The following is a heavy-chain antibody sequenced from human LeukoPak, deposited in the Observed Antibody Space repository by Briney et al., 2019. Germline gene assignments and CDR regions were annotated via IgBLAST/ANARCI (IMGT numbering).Heavy chain of an antibody. Sequence: GGSLRLSCAASGFTFSRYWMHWVRQAPGKGLVWVSRINNEGSITHYAESVKGRFTISRDNAKNTLYLQMNSLRAEDTAVYYCAKVLGYGDSSYWYFDLWGRGTLVTVSS. V-gene: IGHV3-74*01. CDR3: AKVLGYGDSSYWYFDL. CDR1: GFTFSRYW. CDR2: INNEGSIT. J-gene: IGHJ2*01. D-gene: IGHD3-22*01.